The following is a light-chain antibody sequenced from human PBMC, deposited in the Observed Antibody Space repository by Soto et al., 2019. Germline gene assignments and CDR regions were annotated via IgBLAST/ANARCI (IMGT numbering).Light chain of an antibody. V-gene: IGKV1-39*01. J-gene: IGKJ1*01. CDR2: GAS. CDR1: QSISNF. Sequence: DIPMTQSPSSLSASVGDRVTITCRASQSISNFLNWYQQQPGKAPNLLIYGASTLQSGVPSRFSGSGSGTDFTLTISSLQPEDFATYYCQQSYSTPRTFGRGTKVEVK. CDR3: QQSYSTPRT.